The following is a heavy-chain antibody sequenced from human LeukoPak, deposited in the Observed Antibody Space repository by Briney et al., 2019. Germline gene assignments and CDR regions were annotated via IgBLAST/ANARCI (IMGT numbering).Heavy chain of an antibody. J-gene: IGHJ5*02. D-gene: IGHD4-17*01. V-gene: IGHV4-34*01. Sequence: SETLSLTCTVSGGSISSYYWSWIRQPPGKGLEWIGEINHSGSTNYNPSLKSRVTISVDTPKNQFSLKLSSVTAADTAVYYCARIPATVTRSWFDPWGQGTLVTVSS. CDR2: INHSGST. CDR1: GGSISSYY. CDR3: ARIPATVTRSWFDP.